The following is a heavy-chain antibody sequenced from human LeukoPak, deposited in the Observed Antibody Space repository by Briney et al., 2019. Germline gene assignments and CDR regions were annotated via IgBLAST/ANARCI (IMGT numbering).Heavy chain of an antibody. J-gene: IGHJ4*02. CDR1: GFTFSTFW. D-gene: IGHD5-12*01. Sequence: PGGSLRLSCEASGFTFSTFWMTCVRQDAGKGLQWAANTKQDGSEKYYVDSVKGRFTISRDNAKNSLYLQMNSLRAEDTAVYYCARAGYSAYDQWGYYFDYWGQGTLVTVSS. CDR2: TKQDGSEK. CDR3: ARAGYSAYDQWGYYFDY. V-gene: IGHV3-7*04.